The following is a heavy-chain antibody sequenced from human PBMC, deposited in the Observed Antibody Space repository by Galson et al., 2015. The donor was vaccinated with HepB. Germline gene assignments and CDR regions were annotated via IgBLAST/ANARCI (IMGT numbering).Heavy chain of an antibody. CDR2: ISAYNGNT. CDR1: GYTFTSYG. CDR3: ARDQLLEYYFDY. V-gene: IGHV1-18*04. J-gene: IGHJ4*02. D-gene: IGHD1-1*01. Sequence: SVKVSCKAPGYTFTSYGISWVRQAPGQGLEWMGWISAYNGNTNYAQKLQGRVTMTTDTSTSTAYMELRSLRSDDTAVYYCARDQLLEYYFDYWGQGTLVTVSS.